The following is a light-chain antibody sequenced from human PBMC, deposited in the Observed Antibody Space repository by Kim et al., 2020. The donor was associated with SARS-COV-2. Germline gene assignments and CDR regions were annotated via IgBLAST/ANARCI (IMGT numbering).Light chain of an antibody. Sequence: LSPGEHAPLSCSSSHTVSNTLARYQPRPGQTPRLLFYEASPMAPRIPTRFSGIGSGTEFSLTISTLQSEDFAVYYFQQYNRWPLTFGGRTTVDI. CDR2: EAS. V-gene: IGKV3-15*01. CDR1: HTVSNT. CDR3: QQYNRWPLT. J-gene: IGKJ4*01.